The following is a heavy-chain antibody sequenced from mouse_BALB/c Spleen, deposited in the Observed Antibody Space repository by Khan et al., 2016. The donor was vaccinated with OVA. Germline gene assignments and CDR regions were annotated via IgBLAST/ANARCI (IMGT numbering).Heavy chain of an antibody. J-gene: IGHJ4*01. Sequence: EVQLQESGPSLVKPSQTLSLSCSVTGDSITSGFWNWIRKFPGNKFEYLGYITYCGNIYYNPSLKSRISITRYTSKSQYYLQLNSVNTEETATYYCARSYGSWAMDYWGQGTSVTVSS. CDR2: ITYCGNI. V-gene: IGHV3-8*02. D-gene: IGHD1-1*01. CDR1: GDSITSGF. CDR3: ARSYGSWAMDY.